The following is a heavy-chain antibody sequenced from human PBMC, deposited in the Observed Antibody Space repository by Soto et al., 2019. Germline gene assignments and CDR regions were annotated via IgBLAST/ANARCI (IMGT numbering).Heavy chain of an antibody. J-gene: IGHJ4*02. D-gene: IGHD3-3*01. CDR1: GGSISSGGYC. Sequence: PSETLSLTCTVSGGSISSGGYCWSWIRQHPGKGLEWIGYIYYSGSTYYNPSLKSRVTISVDTSKNQFSLKLSSVTAADTAVYYCARAPAKYYDFDYWGQGTLVTVSS. CDR2: IYYSGST. CDR3: ARAPAKYYDFDY. V-gene: IGHV4-31*03.